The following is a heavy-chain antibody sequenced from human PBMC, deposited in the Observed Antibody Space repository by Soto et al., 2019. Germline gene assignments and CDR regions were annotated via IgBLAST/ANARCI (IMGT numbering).Heavy chain of an antibody. J-gene: IGHJ6*03. Sequence: QVQLVQSGAEVKKPGASEKVSCKASGYTFTGYYMHWVRQAPGQGLEWMGWIHPNSGGTNYAQKFQGWVTMTRDTSISTAYMELSRLRSDDTAVYYCARDKRGLRFLEWCRGWGGYYMDVWGKGTTVTVSS. V-gene: IGHV1-2*04. CDR2: IHPNSGGT. D-gene: IGHD3-3*01. CDR3: ARDKRGLRFLEWCRGWGGYYMDV. CDR1: GYTFTGYY.